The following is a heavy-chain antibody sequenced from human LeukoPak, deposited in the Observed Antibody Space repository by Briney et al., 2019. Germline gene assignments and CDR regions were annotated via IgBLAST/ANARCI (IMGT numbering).Heavy chain of an antibody. D-gene: IGHD6-19*01. V-gene: IGHV2-5*08. J-gene: IGHJ4*02. CDR1: GFTLSSYS. CDR2: IYWDDDK. CDR3: AHRGLVAGLYYFDY. Sequence: LRLSCTASGFTLSSYSMNWIRQPPGKALEWLALIYWDDDKRYSPSLKSRLTITKDTSKNQVVLTMTNMDPVDTATYYCAHRGLVAGLYYFDYWGQGTLVTVSS.